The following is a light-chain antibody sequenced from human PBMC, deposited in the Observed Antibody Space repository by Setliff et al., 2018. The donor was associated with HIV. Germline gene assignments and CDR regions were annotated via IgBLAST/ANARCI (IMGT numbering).Light chain of an antibody. CDR3: SSYTNSGTL. CDR2: DVI. CDR1: SSDIGANNY. J-gene: IGLJ2*01. V-gene: IGLV2-14*03. Sequence: QSVLTQPASVSGSPGQSITISCTGTSSDIGANNYVSWYQQHPDTAPKLILYDVIKRPSGISNRFSGSKSGNTASLTTSGLQAEDEADYYCSSYTNSGTLIGGGTKVTVL.